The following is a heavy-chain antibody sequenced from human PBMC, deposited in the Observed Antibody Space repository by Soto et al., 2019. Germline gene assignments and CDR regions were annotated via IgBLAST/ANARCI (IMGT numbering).Heavy chain of an antibody. D-gene: IGHD2-15*01. J-gene: IGHJ6*04. CDR3: ARVASPYHYYGMEV. V-gene: IGHV3-33*01. CDR1: GFTVSSYG. Sequence: QVQLVESGGGVVQPGRSLRLSCAASGFTVSSYGMHWVRQAPGKGLEWVADIWYDGSNKYYADSVTGRFTIARVNSKKTPYLQVSSLRAEDTAVYYWARVASPYHYYGMEVWGSGNTVTVSS. CDR2: IWYDGSNK.